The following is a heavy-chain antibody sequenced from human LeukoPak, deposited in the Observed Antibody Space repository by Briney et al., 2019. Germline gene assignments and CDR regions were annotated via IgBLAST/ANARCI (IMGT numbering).Heavy chain of an antibody. CDR2: IYYSGST. CDR1: GGSINPYY. Sequence: PSETLSLTCTVSGGSINPYYWSWIRQSPEKGLEWIDYIYYSGSTNYHPSLKSRVTISVDTSNNQFSLNLRSVIAADTAVYYCVRVGLSGWSRYYFDYWGQGSLVTVSS. J-gene: IGHJ4*02. V-gene: IGHV4-59*01. CDR3: VRVGLSGWSRYYFDY. D-gene: IGHD6-19*01.